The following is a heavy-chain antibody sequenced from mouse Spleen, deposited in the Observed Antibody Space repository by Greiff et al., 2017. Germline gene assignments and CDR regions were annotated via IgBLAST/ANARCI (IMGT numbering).Heavy chain of an antibody. J-gene: IGHJ4*01. CDR2: IDPSDSYT. CDR1: GYTFTSYW. Sequence: QVQLQQPGAELVRPGTSVKLSCKASGYTFTSYWMHWVKQRPGQGLEWIGVIDPSDSYTNYNQKFKGKATLTVDTSSSTAYMQLSSLTSEDSAVYYCARYRDDGYPYYAMDYWGQGTSVTVSS. D-gene: IGHD2-3*01. CDR3: ARYRDDGYPYYAMDY. V-gene: IGHV1-59*01.